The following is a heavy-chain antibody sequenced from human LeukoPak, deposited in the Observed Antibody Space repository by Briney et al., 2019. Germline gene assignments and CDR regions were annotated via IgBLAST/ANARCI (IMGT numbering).Heavy chain of an antibody. CDR2: IYDDNT. J-gene: IGHJ6*02. CDR1: GFTVSAYA. CDR3: ARSYGMDV. Sequence: GVSLRLSCAASGFTVSAYAMAWVRQAPGKGLEWVSTIYDDNTYYADSVKGRFAISTDNSKNTLYLQMNSLRAEDTAVYHCARSYGMDVWGQGTTVTVSS. V-gene: IGHV3-23*01.